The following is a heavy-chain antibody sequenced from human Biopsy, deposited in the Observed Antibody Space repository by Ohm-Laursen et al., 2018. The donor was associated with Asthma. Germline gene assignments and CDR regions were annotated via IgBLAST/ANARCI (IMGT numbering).Heavy chain of an antibody. Sequence: GTLSLTCSMYGLSSSGYYWTWIRQPPGKGLEWIGESDHRGNTNINPTLKSRVTISKDKSADEFSLKMRSVTAADTAIYYCARGPEWSGLDIWGQGTTVTVSS. J-gene: IGHJ6*02. CDR3: ARGPEWSGLDI. D-gene: IGHD3-3*01. V-gene: IGHV4-34*01. CDR1: GLSSSGYY. CDR2: SDHRGNT.